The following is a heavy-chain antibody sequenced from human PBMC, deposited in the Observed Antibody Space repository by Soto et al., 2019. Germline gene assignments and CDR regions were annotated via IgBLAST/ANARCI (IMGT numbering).Heavy chain of an antibody. J-gene: IGHJ4*02. CDR1: GGSISSYY. Sequence: SETLSLTCTVSGGSISSYYWSWIRQPPGKGLEWIGYIYYSGSTNYNPSLKSRVTISVDTSKNQFSLKLSSVTAADTAVYYCARDIPLHWSSTSCSFFDYWGQGTLVTVSS. CDR2: IYYSGST. D-gene: IGHD2-2*01. CDR3: ARDIPLHWSSTSCSFFDY. V-gene: IGHV4-59*01.